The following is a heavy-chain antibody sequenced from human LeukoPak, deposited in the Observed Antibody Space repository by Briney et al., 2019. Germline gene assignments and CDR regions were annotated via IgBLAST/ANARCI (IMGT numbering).Heavy chain of an antibody. J-gene: IGHJ4*02. D-gene: IGHD6-13*01. CDR2: INPNSGGT. V-gene: IGHV1-2*02. Sequence: ASVKVSCKASGYTFTDYYMHWVRQAPGQGLEWMGWINPNSGGTNYAQKFQGRVTMTRDTSISTAYMELSRLRSDDTAVYYCARDLSTYSSSWYGDYWGQGTLVTVSS. CDR1: GYTFTDYY. CDR3: ARDLSTYSSSWYGDY.